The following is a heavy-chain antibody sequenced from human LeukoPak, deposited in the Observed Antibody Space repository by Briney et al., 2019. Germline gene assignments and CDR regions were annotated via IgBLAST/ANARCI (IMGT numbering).Heavy chain of an antibody. CDR3: AGEQNYYFDY. CDR1: GGSISNGGYY. V-gene: IGHV4-31*03. J-gene: IGHJ4*02. Sequence: SQTLSLTCTVSGGSISNGGYYWSWIRQHPGKGLEWIGYIYYSGSTYYNPSLKSRVIISVDTSKNQFSLKLSSVTAADTAVYYCAGEQNYYFDYWGQGTLVPVSS. CDR2: IYYSGST.